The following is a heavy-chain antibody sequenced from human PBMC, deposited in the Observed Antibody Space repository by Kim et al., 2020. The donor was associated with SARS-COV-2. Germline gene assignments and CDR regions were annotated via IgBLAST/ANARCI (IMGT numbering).Heavy chain of an antibody. J-gene: IGHJ4*02. CDR1: GGSFNDGGYA. Sequence: SETLSLTCTVSGGSFNDGGYAWNWIRQTPGKGLEWIGYIYPGGSTHYNPSLQSRVAISVDTSKEQFSLRLTSVTAADTAVYFCARDPPGPYDDYDNDSTYWGQGILVTVSS. CDR3: ARDPPGPYDDYDNDSTY. CDR2: IYPGGST. D-gene: IGHD4-17*01. V-gene: IGHV4-30-2*01.